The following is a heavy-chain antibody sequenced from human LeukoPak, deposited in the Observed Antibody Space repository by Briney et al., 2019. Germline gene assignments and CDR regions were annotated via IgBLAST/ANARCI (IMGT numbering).Heavy chain of an antibody. V-gene: IGHV4-39*01. CDR1: GGSISSSSYY. Sequence: SETLSLTCTVSGGSISSSSYYWGWIRQPPGKGLEWIGSIYYSGSTYYNPSLKSRVTISVDTSKNQFSLKLSSVTAADTAVYYCAGIVGATTEIDYWGQGTLVTVSS. D-gene: IGHD1-26*01. CDR2: IYYSGST. J-gene: IGHJ4*02. CDR3: AGIVGATTEIDY.